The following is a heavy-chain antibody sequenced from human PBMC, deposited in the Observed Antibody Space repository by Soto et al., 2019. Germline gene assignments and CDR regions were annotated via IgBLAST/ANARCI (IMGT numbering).Heavy chain of an antibody. CDR1: GDSVSSNSAA. D-gene: IGHD3-3*01. Sequence: SQTLSLTCAISGDSVSSNSAAWNWIRQSPSRGLEWLGRTYYRSKWYNDYAVSVKSRITINPDTSKNQFSLQLNSVTPEDTAVYYCARGRITIFGVVIITYYGMDVWGQGTMVTVSS. CDR3: ARGRITIFGVVIITYYGMDV. V-gene: IGHV6-1*01. J-gene: IGHJ6*02. CDR2: TYYRSKWYN.